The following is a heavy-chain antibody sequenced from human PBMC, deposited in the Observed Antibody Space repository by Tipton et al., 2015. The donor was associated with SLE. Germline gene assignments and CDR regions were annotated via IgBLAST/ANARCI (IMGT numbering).Heavy chain of an antibody. CDR3: ARLSGSGSYYFSDY. V-gene: IGHV4-39*07. D-gene: IGHD3-10*01. CDR1: GGSISTTDHY. CDR2: VFYSGNT. J-gene: IGHJ4*02. Sequence: TLSLTCSVSGGSISTTDHYWGWIRQPPGKGLEWIGSVFYSGNTYYNESLQSRVTISVDTSNNQFSLKLSSVTAADTAMYYCARLSGSGSYYFSDYWGQGTLVTVSS.